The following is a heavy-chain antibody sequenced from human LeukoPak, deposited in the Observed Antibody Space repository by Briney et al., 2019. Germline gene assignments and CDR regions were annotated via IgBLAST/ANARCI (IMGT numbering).Heavy chain of an antibody. Sequence: PSETLSLTCAVSGYSISSSNRWGWIRQPPGKGLEWIGYIYYSGSIYYNPSLKSRVTMSVDTSKNQFSLKLSSVTAVDTAVYYCARTMSSSHTVYGMDVWGQGTTVTVSS. CDR3: ARTMSSSHTVYGMDV. D-gene: IGHD5/OR15-5a*01. J-gene: IGHJ6*02. CDR2: IYYSGSI. CDR1: GYSISSSNR. V-gene: IGHV4-28*05.